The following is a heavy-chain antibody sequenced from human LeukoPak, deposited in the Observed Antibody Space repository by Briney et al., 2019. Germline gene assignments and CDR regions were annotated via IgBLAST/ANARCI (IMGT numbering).Heavy chain of an antibody. CDR3: ARVDSGSYLNWFDP. J-gene: IGHJ5*02. V-gene: IGHV1-69*05. D-gene: IGHD1-26*01. Sequence: ASVKVSCKASGGTFSSYAISWVRQAPGQGLELMGRIIPIFGTANYAQKFQGRVTLTTDESTSADYMEMSSPRSEDTAVYYCARVDSGSYLNWFDPWGQGTLVTVSS. CDR2: IIPIFGTA. CDR1: GGTFSSYA.